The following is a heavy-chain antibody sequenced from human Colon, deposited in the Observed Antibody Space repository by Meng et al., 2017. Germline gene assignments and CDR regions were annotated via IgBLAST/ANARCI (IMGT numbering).Heavy chain of an antibody. V-gene: IGHV4-34*02. J-gene: IGHJ5*02. CDR1: GGSFSGFY. CDR3: ATGLRHGDWFDP. CDR2: IDHFGIS. D-gene: IGHD4-17*01. Sequence: QIQPGGAGLLTPAETLSLTCAVSGGSFSGFYWSWIRQHPGKGLEWIGEIDHFGISNYNSSLKGRLTMSVDTSKKQISLTLTSVTAADTAVYYCATGLRHGDWFDPWGPGTLVTVSS.